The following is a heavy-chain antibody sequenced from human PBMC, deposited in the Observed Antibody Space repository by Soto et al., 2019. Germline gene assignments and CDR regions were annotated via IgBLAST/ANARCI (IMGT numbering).Heavy chain of an antibody. CDR3: TRAHCGGDCFPFPSFDY. V-gene: IGHV4-31*03. J-gene: IGHJ4*02. Sequence: SETLSLTCTVSGGSISSGGYYWSWIRQHPGKGLEWIGYIYYSGTTYYNPSLKSRVTISVDTSKNQFSLKLSSVSAADTALYYCTRAHCGGDCFPFPSFDYWGQGTLVTVSS. CDR1: GGSISSGGYY. D-gene: IGHD2-21*02. CDR2: IYYSGTT.